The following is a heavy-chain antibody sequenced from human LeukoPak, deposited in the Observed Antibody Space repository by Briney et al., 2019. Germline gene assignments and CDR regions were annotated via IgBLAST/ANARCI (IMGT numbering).Heavy chain of an antibody. CDR3: ARLALWEQWLGTFDY. CDR1: GFTFSSYW. J-gene: IGHJ4*02. Sequence: GGSLRLSCAASGFTFSSYWMHWVRQAPGKGLVWVSRINSDGSSTSYADSVKGRFTISRDNAKNTLYLQMNSLRAEDTAVYYCARLALWEQWLGTFDYWGQGTLVTVSS. V-gene: IGHV3-74*01. D-gene: IGHD6-19*01. CDR2: INSDGSST.